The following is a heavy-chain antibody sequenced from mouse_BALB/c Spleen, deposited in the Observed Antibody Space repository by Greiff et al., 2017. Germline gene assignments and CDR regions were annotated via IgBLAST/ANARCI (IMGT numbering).Heavy chain of an antibody. V-gene: IGHV14-3*02. CDR1: GFNIKDTY. Sequence: EVHLVESGAELVKPGASVKLSCTASGFNIKDTYMHWVKQRPEQGLEWIGRIDPANGNTKYDPKFQGKATITADTSSNTAYLQLSSLTSEDTAVYYFYYDYDGFAYWGQGTLVTGSA. D-gene: IGHD2-4*01. J-gene: IGHJ3*01. CDR2: IDPANGNT. CDR3: YYDYDGFAY.